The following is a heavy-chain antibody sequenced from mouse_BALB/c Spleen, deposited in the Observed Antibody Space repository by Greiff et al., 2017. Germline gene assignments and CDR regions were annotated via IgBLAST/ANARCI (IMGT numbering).Heavy chain of an antibody. V-gene: IGHV5-12-2*01. J-gene: IGHJ4*01. D-gene: IGHD1-1*01. CDR2: ISNGGGST. CDR3: ARHGVVATDYAMDY. CDR1: GFTFSSYT. Sequence: EVMLVESGGGLVQPGGSLKLSCAASGFTFSSYTMSWVRQTPEKRLAWVAYISNGGGSTYYPDTVKGRFTISRDNAKNTLYLQMSSLKSEDTAMYYCARHGVVATDYAMDYWGQGTSVTVSS.